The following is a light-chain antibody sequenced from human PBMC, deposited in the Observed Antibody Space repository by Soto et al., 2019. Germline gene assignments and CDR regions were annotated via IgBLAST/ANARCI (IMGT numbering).Light chain of an antibody. Sequence: EIVLTQSPATLSLSPGERATLSCRASQSVSSYLAWYQQKPGQAPRLLMYEASIRATGIPARVSDGGSVTDFTLTIRGLEPEDFALYYCQQRSDWPWTFCQRNHVEIK. CDR2: EAS. CDR1: QSVSSY. J-gene: IGKJ1*01. CDR3: QQRSDWPWT. V-gene: IGKV3-11*01.